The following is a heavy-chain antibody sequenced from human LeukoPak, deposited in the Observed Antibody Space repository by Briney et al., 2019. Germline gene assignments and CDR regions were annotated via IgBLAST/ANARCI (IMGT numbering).Heavy chain of an antibody. J-gene: IGHJ4*02. V-gene: IGHV1-69*06. CDR2: IIPIFGTA. CDR3: ASGGIEVLWFGEGFDY. Sequence: SVNFSCKASGGSFSSYAINWVRQAPAQGLEWMGGIIPIFGTANYAQKFQGRVTITADKSTSTAYMELSSLRSEDTAVYYCASGGIEVLWFGEGFDYWGQGTLVTVSS. CDR1: GGSFSSYA. D-gene: IGHD3-10*01.